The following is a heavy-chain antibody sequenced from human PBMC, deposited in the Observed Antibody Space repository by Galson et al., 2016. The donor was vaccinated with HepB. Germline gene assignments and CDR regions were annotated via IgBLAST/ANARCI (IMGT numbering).Heavy chain of an antibody. CDR3: ARDRASSGWYVFGS. V-gene: IGHV3-74*03. Sequence: WIRQVPGKGPVWVSRIDSEGSSTKYADPVKGRFTISRDNAKNTLYLQMNSLRADDTAVYYCARDRASSGWYVFGSWGQGTLVTVSS. CDR2: IDSEGSST. D-gene: IGHD6-19*01. J-gene: IGHJ4*02.